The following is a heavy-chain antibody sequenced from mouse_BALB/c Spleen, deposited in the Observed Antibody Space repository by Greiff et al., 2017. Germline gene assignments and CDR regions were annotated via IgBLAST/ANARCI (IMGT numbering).Heavy chain of an antibody. CDR2: ISSGGSYT. V-gene: IGHV5-9-3*01. J-gene: IGHJ3*01. D-gene: IGHD2-3*01. CDR3: ARRAIYDGYPAWFAY. CDR1: GFTFSSYA. Sequence: EVQRVESGGGLVKPGGSLKLSCAASGFTFSSYAMSWVRQTPEKRLEWVATISSGGSYTYYPDSVKGRFTISRDNAKNTLYLQMSSLRSEDTAMYYCARRAIYDGYPAWFAYWGQGTLVTVSA.